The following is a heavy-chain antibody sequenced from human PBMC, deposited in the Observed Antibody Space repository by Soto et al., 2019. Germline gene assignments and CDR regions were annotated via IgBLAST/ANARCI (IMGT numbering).Heavy chain of an antibody. CDR3: ARHNIDDYGDAEYFQH. J-gene: IGHJ1*01. Sequence: PGGSLRLSCAASGFTVSSNYMSWVRQAPGKGLEWVSVIYSGGSTYYADSVKGRFTISRDNSKNTLYLQMNSLRAEDTAVYYCARHNIDDYGDAEYFQHWGQGTLVTVSS. V-gene: IGHV3-53*01. CDR2: IYSGGST. CDR1: GFTVSSNY. D-gene: IGHD4-17*01.